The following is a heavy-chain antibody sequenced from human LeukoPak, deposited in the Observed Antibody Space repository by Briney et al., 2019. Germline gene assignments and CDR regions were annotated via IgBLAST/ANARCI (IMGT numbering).Heavy chain of an antibody. V-gene: IGHV3-23*01. J-gene: IGHJ4*02. CDR1: GFTFSSYA. D-gene: IGHD3-22*01. Sequence: PGGSVRLSCAASGFTFSSYAMSWVRQAPGKGLEWVSAISGSGGSTYYADSVKGRFTISRDNSKNTLYLQMNSLRAEDTAVYYCAKDPMLWYDSSGYGYYFDYWGQGTLVTVSS. CDR3: AKDPMLWYDSSGYGYYFDY. CDR2: ISGSGGST.